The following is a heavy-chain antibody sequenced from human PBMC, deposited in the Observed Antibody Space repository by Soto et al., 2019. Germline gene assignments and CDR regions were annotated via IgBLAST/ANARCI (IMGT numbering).Heavy chain of an antibody. D-gene: IGHD5-18*01. CDR2: ISGSGGST. Sequence: GGSLRLSCAASGFTFSSYAMSWVRQAPGKGLEWVSAISGSGGSTYYADSVKGRFTISRDNSKNTLYLQMNSLRAEDTAVYYCAKDLEIQLWLLRPPYNWFDPWGQGTLVTVSS. V-gene: IGHV3-23*01. CDR3: AKDLEIQLWLLRPPYNWFDP. CDR1: GFTFSSYA. J-gene: IGHJ5*02.